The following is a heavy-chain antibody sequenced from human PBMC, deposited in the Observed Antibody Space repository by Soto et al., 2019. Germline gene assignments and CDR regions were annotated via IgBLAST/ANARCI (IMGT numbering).Heavy chain of an antibody. Sequence: QVQLVQSGAEVKKPGASVKVSCKASGYTFTSYAMHWVRQAPGQRLEGMGWINAGNGNTKYSQKFQGRVTIPRATSASTAYMELSSLRSEDTAVYYCARVGAIVGAASPHFDYWGQGTLVTVSS. CDR1: GYTFTSYA. D-gene: IGHD1-26*01. J-gene: IGHJ4*02. V-gene: IGHV1-3*01. CDR3: ARVGAIVGAASPHFDY. CDR2: INAGNGNT.